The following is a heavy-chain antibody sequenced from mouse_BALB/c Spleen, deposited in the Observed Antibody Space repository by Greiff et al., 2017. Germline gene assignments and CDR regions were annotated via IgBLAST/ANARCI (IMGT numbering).Heavy chain of an antibody. Sequence: EVQLVESGGGLVKPGGSLKLSCAASGFTFSSYAMSWVRQTPEKRLEWVATISSGGSYTYYPDSVKGRFTISRDNAKNTLYLQMSSLRSEDTAMYYCARHDYYGTYFDVWGAGTTVTVSS. D-gene: IGHD1-1*01. J-gene: IGHJ1*01. CDR2: ISSGGSYT. CDR1: GFTFSSYA. V-gene: IGHV5-9-3*01. CDR3: ARHDYYGTYFDV.